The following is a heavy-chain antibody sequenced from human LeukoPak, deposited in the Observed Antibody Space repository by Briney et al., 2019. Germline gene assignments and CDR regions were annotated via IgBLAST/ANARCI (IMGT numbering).Heavy chain of an antibody. D-gene: IGHD3-22*01. Sequence: ASVKVSRKASGYTFTSYGISWVRQAPGQGLEWMGWISAYNGNTNYAQKLQGRVTMATDTSTSTAYMELRSLRSDDTAVYYCARLSITMIVDYWGQGTLVTVSS. J-gene: IGHJ4*02. V-gene: IGHV1-18*01. CDR2: ISAYNGNT. CDR1: GYTFTSYG. CDR3: ARLSITMIVDY.